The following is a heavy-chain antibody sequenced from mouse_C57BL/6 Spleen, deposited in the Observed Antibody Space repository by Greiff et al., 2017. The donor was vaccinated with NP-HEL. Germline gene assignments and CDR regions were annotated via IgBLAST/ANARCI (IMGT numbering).Heavy chain of an antibody. J-gene: IGHJ2*01. Sequence: EVQLVESGGGLVKPGGSLKLSCAASGFTFSDYGMHWVRQAPEKGLEWVAYISSGSSTIYYADTVKGRFTISRDNAKNTLFLQMTSLRSEDTAMYYCARVFITTVVAPLDYWGQGTTLTVSS. CDR2: ISSGSSTI. V-gene: IGHV5-17*01. CDR1: GFTFSDYG. D-gene: IGHD1-1*01. CDR3: ARVFITTVVAPLDY.